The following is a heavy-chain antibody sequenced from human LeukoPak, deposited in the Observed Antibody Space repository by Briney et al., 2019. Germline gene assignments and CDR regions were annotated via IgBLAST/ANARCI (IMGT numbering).Heavy chain of an antibody. J-gene: IGHJ4*02. Sequence: GGSLRLSCAASGFTFSSYGIHWVRQALGKGPEWVAFVHYDGSNKYYADSVKGRFTVSRDNSKNTVYLEMNSLKSEDTAVYYCAKDPWDYWGQGTLVTVSS. V-gene: IGHV3-30*02. CDR2: VHYDGSNK. CDR3: AKDPWDY. CDR1: GFTFSSYG.